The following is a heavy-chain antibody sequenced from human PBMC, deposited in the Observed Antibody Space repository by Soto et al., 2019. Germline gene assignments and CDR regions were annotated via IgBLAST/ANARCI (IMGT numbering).Heavy chain of an antibody. CDR3: ARGIYRKYVFDV. CDR1: EFTFNNYW. J-gene: IGHJ6*02. D-gene: IGHD3-16*02. Sequence: EVQLVESGGGLVQPGGSLRLSCAASEFTFNNYWMHWVRQVPGKGLEWVSRINTDGSTTNYADSVMGRFTISRDNADNTVYLQMNSLRAEDTAVYYCARGIYRKYVFDVWGQGATVTVSS. CDR2: INTDGSTT. V-gene: IGHV3-74*01.